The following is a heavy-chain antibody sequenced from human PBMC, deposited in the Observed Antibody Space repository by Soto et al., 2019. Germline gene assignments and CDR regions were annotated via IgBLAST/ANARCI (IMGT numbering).Heavy chain of an antibody. Sequence: GGSLRLSCAASGFTFSSYGMHWVRQAPGKGLEWVAVISYDGSNKYYADSVKGRFTISRDNSKNTLYLQMNSLRAEDTAVYYCAKDHDSYGRTWPQIGDLIDYWGQGTLVTVSS. V-gene: IGHV3-30*18. CDR1: GFTFSSYG. CDR3: AKDHDSYGRTWPQIGDLIDY. CDR2: ISYDGSNK. J-gene: IGHJ4*02. D-gene: IGHD5-18*01.